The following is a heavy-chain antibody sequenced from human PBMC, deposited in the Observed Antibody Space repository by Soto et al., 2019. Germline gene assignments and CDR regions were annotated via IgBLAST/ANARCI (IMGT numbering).Heavy chain of an antibody. V-gene: IGHV5-51*01. Sequence: PGESLKISCKGSGYSFTSYWIGWVRQMPGKGLEWMGIIYPRDSNTRYSPSFQGQVTISADKSIDTAYLQWGSLKPSDTAMYYCARALSISSRSAIHYGMDVWGQGTTVTVSS. CDR3: ARALSISSRSAIHYGMDV. CDR2: IYPRDSNT. CDR1: GYSFTSYW. D-gene: IGHD6-13*01. J-gene: IGHJ6*02.